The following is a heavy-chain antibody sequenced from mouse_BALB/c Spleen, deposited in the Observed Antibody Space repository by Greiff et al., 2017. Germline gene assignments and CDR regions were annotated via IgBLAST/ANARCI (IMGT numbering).Heavy chain of an antibody. J-gene: IGHJ3*01. CDR2: ISDGGSYT. CDR1: GFTFSDYY. Sequence: DVMLVASGGGLVKPGGSLKLSCAASGFTFSDYYMYWVRQTPEKRLEWVATISDGGSYTYYPDSVKGRFTISRDNAKNNLYLQMSSLKSEDTAMYYCVGGYYGSSYAWFAYWGQGTLVTVSA. V-gene: IGHV5-4*02. CDR3: VGGYYGSSYAWFAY. D-gene: IGHD1-1*01.